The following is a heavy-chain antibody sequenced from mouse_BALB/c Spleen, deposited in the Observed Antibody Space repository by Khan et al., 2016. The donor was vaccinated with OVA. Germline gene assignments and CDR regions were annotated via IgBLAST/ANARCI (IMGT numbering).Heavy chain of an antibody. J-gene: IGHJ4*01. CDR1: GYIFTNFG. Sequence: QIQLVQSGPELKKPGETVKISCKASGYIFTNFGMNWVKQVPGEGLKWMGWIKTNSGDPTYAAELKGRFVFSLETSANTAYLQINNLKNGDTATYFFARRLNALDYWGQGTSVTVSS. V-gene: IGHV9-3*02. D-gene: IGHD1-2*01. CDR2: IKTNSGDP. CDR3: ARRLNALDY.